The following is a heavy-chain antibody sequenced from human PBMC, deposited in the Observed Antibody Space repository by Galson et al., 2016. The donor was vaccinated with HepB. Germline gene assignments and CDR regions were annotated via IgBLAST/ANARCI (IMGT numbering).Heavy chain of an antibody. V-gene: IGHV1-18*01. D-gene: IGHD3-10*01. CDR1: GYTFTNYG. CDR3: ARGGVNRGVAFDI. Sequence: SVKVSCKASGYTFTNYGISWVRQAPGQGLEWLGTIRVYNGDANLAQKIQGRLTMSTDISTTTAYMELRSLRSDDTAVYYCARGGVNRGVAFDIWGQGKMVTVSS. J-gene: IGHJ3*02. CDR2: IRVYNGDA.